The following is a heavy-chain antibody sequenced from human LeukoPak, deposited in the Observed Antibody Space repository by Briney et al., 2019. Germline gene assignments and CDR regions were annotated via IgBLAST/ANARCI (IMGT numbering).Heavy chain of an antibody. J-gene: IGHJ6*03. CDR2: IYHSGST. Sequence: SETLSLTCTVSGGSISSSSYYWGWIRQPPGKGLEWIGEIYHSGSTNYNPSLKSRVTISVDTSKNQFSLKLSSVTAADTAVYYCARSPGYCSSTSCYYYYYLDVWGKGTPVTVSS. D-gene: IGHD2-2*03. CDR1: GGSISSSSYY. V-gene: IGHV4-39*07. CDR3: ARSPGYCSSTSCYYYYYLDV.